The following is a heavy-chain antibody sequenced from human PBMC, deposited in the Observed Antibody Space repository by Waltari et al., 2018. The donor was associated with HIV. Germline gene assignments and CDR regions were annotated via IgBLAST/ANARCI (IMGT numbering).Heavy chain of an antibody. D-gene: IGHD3-9*01. Sequence: QVQLVESGGGVVQPGRSLRLSCAASGFTLSSCGMRLVRQAPGKGLEWVAFIWYDGSYKYYADSVKGRFTISRDNSKNTLYLQMSSLRAEDTAVYYCARDPAPYYDILTGYNAYYFDYWGQGTLVTVSS. CDR1: GFTLSSCG. CDR2: IWYDGSYK. CDR3: ARDPAPYYDILTGYNAYYFDY. V-gene: IGHV3-33*01. J-gene: IGHJ4*02.